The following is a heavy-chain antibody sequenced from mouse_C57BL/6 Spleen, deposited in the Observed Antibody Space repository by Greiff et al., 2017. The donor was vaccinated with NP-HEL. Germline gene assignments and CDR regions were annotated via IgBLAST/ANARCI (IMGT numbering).Heavy chain of an antibody. CDR1: GYSITSGYY. Sequence: EVKLMESGPGLVKPSQSLSLTCSVTGYSITSGYYWNWIRQFPGNKLEWMGYISYDGSNNYNPSLKNRISITRDTSKNQFFLKLNSVTTEDTATYYCARVDEGYYYAMDYWGQGTSVTVSS. CDR2: ISYDGSN. CDR3: ARVDEGYYYAMDY. D-gene: IGHD2-3*01. V-gene: IGHV3-6*01. J-gene: IGHJ4*01.